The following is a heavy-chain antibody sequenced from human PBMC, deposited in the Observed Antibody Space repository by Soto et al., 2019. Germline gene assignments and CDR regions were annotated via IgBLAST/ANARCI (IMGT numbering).Heavy chain of an antibody. V-gene: IGHV1-3*01. CDR2: INAGNGNT. D-gene: IGHD3-9*01. Sequence: GASVKVSCKASRYTFTTYAMHWVRQAPGQRLEWIAWINAGNGNTKYSQKFQGRVTITRDTSANTAYMELSSLRSEDAAVYYCARDSATYDVLTGYYLAHWGQGTLVTVSS. J-gene: IGHJ4*02. CDR3: ARDSATYDVLTGYYLAH. CDR1: RYTFTTYA.